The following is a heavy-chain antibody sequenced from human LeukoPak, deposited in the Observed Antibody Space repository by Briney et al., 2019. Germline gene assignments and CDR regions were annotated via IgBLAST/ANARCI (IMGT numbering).Heavy chain of an antibody. J-gene: IGHJ5*02. D-gene: IGHD2-2*01. CDR2: ISSSGSTI. CDR1: GFTFSDYY. CDR3: ARDHGDCSSTSCYYWFDP. Sequence: GGSLRLSCAASGFTFSDYYMSWIPQAPGKGLEWVSYISSSGSTIYYADSVKGRFTISRDNAKNSLYLQMNSLRAEDTAVYYCARDHGDCSSTSCYYWFDPWGQGTLVTVSS. V-gene: IGHV3-11*01.